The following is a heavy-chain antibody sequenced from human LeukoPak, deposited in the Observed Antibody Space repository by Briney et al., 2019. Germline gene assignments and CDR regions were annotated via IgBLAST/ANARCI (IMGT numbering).Heavy chain of an antibody. Sequence: GGSLRLSCAASGFTFSSYGMHWVRQAPGKGLEWVAVIWYDGSNKYYADSVKGRFTISRDNSKNTLCLQMNSLRAEDTAVYYCARDSVNMTTGDYWGQGTLVTVSS. V-gene: IGHV3-33*01. CDR1: GFTFSSYG. CDR3: ARDSVNMTTGDY. D-gene: IGHD4-17*01. J-gene: IGHJ4*02. CDR2: IWYDGSNK.